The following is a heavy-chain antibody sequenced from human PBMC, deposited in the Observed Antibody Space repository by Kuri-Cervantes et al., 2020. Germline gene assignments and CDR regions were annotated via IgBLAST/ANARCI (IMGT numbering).Heavy chain of an antibody. D-gene: IGHD3-3*01. CDR2: ISYDGSNK. CDR1: GFTFSSYS. V-gene: IGHV3-30*03. CDR3: AREQALRFLEWLLPTDYLHTTYYGMDV. Sequence: GGSLRLSCAASGFTFSSYSMNWVRQGPGKGLEWVAVISYDGSNKYYADSVKGRFTISRDNSKNTLYLQMNSLRAEDTAVYYCAREQALRFLEWLLPTDYLHTTYYGMDVWGQGTTVTVSS. J-gene: IGHJ6*02.